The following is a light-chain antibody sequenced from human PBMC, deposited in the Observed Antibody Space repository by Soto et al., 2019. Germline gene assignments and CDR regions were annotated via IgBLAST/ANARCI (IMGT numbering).Light chain of an antibody. J-gene: IGKJ5*01. CDR3: QQYNNWPPIT. Sequence: LVMTQSRDSLSVSPGGTVTLSCRSSQSVRSKLVWYQQKPGQAPRLFIYGASTRATGIPARFSGSGSGTEFTLTISSLQSEDFAIYYCQQYNNWPPITFGQGTRLEIK. CDR1: QSVRSK. V-gene: IGKV3-15*01. CDR2: GAS.